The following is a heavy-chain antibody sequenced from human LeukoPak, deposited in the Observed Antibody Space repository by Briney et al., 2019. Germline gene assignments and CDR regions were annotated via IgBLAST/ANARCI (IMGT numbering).Heavy chain of an antibody. CDR2: ISSSSSYI. CDR1: GFTFSSYS. Sequence: GGSLRLSCAASGFTFSSYSMNWVRQAPGKGLEWVSSISSSSSYISYADSVKGRFTISRDNAKNSLYLQMNSLRAEDTAVYYCARGGSFGEPRPDYWGQGTLDTLSS. CDR3: ARGGSFGEPRPDY. J-gene: IGHJ4*02. D-gene: IGHD3-10*01. V-gene: IGHV3-21*01.